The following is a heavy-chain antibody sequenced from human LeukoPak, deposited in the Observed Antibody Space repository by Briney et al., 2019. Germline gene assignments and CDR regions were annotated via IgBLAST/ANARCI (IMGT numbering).Heavy chain of an antibody. CDR1: GGSFSGYY. V-gene: IGHV4-34*01. CDR2: INHSGST. Sequence: SETLSLTCAVYGGSFSGYYWSWIRQPPGKGLEWIGEINHSGSTNYNPSLKSRVTISVDTSKNQFSLKLSSVTAADTAVYYCAELGITMIGGVWGKGTTVTISS. CDR3: AELGITMIGGV. D-gene: IGHD3-10*02. J-gene: IGHJ6*04.